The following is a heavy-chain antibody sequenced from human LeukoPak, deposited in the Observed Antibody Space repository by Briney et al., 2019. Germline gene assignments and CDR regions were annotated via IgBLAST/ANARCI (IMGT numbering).Heavy chain of an antibody. CDR1: GLTFSSSW. D-gene: IGHD3-22*01. Sequence: PGGSLRLSCAVSGLTFSSSWMDWVRQGPGKGLVWVSRISRDGSSTTYADSVKGRFTISRDNADNTLYLQMNSLTVEDTAMYYCARSAFYGNSGYYYDQWGQGTLVTVSS. V-gene: IGHV3-74*01. CDR2: ISRDGSST. CDR3: ARSAFYGNSGYYYDQ. J-gene: IGHJ5*02.